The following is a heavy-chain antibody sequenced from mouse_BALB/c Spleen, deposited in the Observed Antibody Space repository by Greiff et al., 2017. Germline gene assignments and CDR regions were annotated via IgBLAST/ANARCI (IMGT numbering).Heavy chain of an antibody. V-gene: IGHV5-17*02. CDR3: AREDYGHYFDY. D-gene: IGHD1-1*01. CDR2: ISSGSSTI. Sequence: EVQRVESGGGLVQPGGSRKLSCAASGFTFSSFGMHWVRQAPEKGLEWVAYISSGSSTIYYADTVKGRFTISRDNPKNTLFLQMTSLRSEDTAMYYCAREDYGHYFDYWGQGTTLTVSS. J-gene: IGHJ2*01. CDR1: GFTFSSFG.